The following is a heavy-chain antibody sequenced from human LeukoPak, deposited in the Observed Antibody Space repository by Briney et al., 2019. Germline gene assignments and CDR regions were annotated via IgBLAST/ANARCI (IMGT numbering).Heavy chain of an antibody. V-gene: IGHV1-18*01. J-gene: IGHJ4*02. CDR2: ISARDGGT. CDR3: ARRSTLYSSGRFYFDY. Sequence: ASVKVSCKASGYTFTNYGITWVRQAPGQGLEWMGWISARDGGTNYALNLQDIVTMTVDTSTSTAYMELRGLRSDDTAVYYCARRSTLYSSGRFYFDYWGQGTLVTVSS. CDR1: GYTFTNYG. D-gene: IGHD6-19*01.